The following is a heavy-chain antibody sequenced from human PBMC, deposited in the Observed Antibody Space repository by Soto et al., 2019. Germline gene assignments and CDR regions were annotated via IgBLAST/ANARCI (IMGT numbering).Heavy chain of an antibody. Sequence: GSLRLSCAASGFPFSSFVMHWVRQAPGKGLEWVAVISNDGNNQNYADSVKGRLTISRDNSLSTLYLQMSSLRPDDTAVYYCAIGRDRYNYNYWGRGTLVTVSS. CDR1: GFPFSSFV. V-gene: IGHV3-30-3*01. CDR2: ISNDGNNQ. CDR3: AIGRDRYNYNY. D-gene: IGHD5-12*01. J-gene: IGHJ4*02.